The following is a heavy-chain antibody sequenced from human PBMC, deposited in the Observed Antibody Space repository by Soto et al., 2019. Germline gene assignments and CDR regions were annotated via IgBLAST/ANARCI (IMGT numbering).Heavy chain of an antibody. V-gene: IGHV1-3*01. CDR3: ARSSGYYYLEY. J-gene: IGHJ4*02. CDR1: VYTFTNYA. D-gene: IGHD3-22*01. CDR2: INAGNGNT. Sequence: ASVKVSCKASVYTFTNYAMHWVRQAPGQRLEWMGWINAGNGNTKYSQQFQGRVTITRDTSASTAYMELSSLRSEDTAVYYCARSSGYYYLEYWGQGTLVTVSS.